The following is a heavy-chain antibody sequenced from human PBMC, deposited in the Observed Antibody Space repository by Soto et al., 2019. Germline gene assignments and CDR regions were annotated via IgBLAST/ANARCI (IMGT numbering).Heavy chain of an antibody. D-gene: IGHD3-10*01. CDR1: GYTFTGYY. J-gene: IGHJ5*02. CDR2: INPNSGGT. CDR3: ATSFLLWFGEPKNWFDP. Sequence: ASVKVSCKASGYTFTGYYMHWVRQAPGQGLEWMGWINPNSGGTNYAQKFQGWVTMTRDTSISTAYMELSSLRSEDTAVYYCATSFLLWFGEPKNWFDPWGQGTLVTVS. V-gene: IGHV1-2*04.